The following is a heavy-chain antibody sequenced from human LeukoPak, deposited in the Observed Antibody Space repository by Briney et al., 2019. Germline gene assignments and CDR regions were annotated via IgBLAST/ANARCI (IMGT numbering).Heavy chain of an antibody. V-gene: IGHV4-39*02. Sequence: SETLSFTCTVSGGSISSSSYYWGWIRQPPGKGLEWIGSIYYSGSTYYNPSLKSRVTISVDTSKNQFSLKLSSVTAADTAVYYCARDRHVPGNWNYEDVHYFDYWGQGTLVTVSS. D-gene: IGHD1-7*01. CDR2: IYYSGST. CDR3: ARDRHVPGNWNYEDVHYFDY. CDR1: GGSISSSSYY. J-gene: IGHJ4*02.